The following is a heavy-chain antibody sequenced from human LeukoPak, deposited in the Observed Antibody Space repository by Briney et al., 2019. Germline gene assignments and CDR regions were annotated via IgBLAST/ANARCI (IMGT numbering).Heavy chain of an antibody. CDR1: GGSISSYY. CDR3: ARYSGSYYGYYFDY. D-gene: IGHD1-26*01. J-gene: IGHJ4*02. V-gene: IGHV4-4*07. CDR2: IYTSGST. Sequence: SETLSLTCTVSGGSISSYYWSWIRQPAGEGLEWIGRIYTSGSTNYNPSLKGRVTMSVDTSKNQFSLKLSSVTAADTAVYYCARYSGSYYGYYFDYWGQGTLVTVSS.